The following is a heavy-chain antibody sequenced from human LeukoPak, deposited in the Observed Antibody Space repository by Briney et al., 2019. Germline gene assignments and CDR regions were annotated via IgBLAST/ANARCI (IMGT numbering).Heavy chain of an antibody. J-gene: IGHJ4*02. V-gene: IGHV4-59*01. CDR2: IYYSGSA. CDR1: GGSISSYY. D-gene: IGHD6-13*01. Sequence: SETLSLTCTVSGGSISSYYWSWIRQPPGKGLEWIGYIYYSGSANYNPSLKSRVTTSLDTSKNQFSLKLSSVTAADTAVYYCARTGAYSSSWSIDYWGQGTLVTVSS. CDR3: ARTGAYSSSWSIDY.